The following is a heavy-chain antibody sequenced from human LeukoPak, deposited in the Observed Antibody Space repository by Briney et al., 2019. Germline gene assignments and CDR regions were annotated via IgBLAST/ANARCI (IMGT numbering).Heavy chain of an antibody. CDR1: GFTFSDYY. V-gene: IGHV3-11*06. J-gene: IGHJ4*02. CDR2: ISSSSSYS. D-gene: IGHD2-15*01. CDR3: ARDGSKRDY. Sequence: PGGSLRLSCAASGFTFSDYYMSWIRQAPGKGLEWISCISSSSSYSVYADSVKGRFTISRDNAKNSLYLEMNSLRADDTAVYYCARDGSKRDYWGQGALVIVSS.